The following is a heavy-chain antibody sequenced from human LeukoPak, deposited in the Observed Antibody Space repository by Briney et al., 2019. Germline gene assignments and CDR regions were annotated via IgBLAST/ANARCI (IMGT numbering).Heavy chain of an antibody. CDR3: ARSIYDPSFTGTTKHYYYMDV. D-gene: IGHD1-1*01. CDR1: GGTFSSYV. J-gene: IGHJ6*03. Sequence: SVKVSCKASGGTFSSYVITWVRQAPGQGLEWMGGIIPMFGTADYAQKFQGRVTISADESTSTAYLEVSSLRSEDSAVYYCARSIYDPSFTGTTKHYYYMDVWGKGTTVTISS. CDR2: IIPMFGTA. V-gene: IGHV1-69*01.